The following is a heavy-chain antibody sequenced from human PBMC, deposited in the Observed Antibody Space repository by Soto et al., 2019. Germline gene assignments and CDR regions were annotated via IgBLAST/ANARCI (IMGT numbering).Heavy chain of an antibody. J-gene: IGHJ6*02. V-gene: IGHV3-48*02. CDR1: GFTFSSYS. Sequence: GGSLRLSCAASGFTFSSYSMNWVRQAPGKGLEWVSDISSSSVTIYYADSVKGRFTISRDNAKNSLYLQMNSLRDGDTAVYYCARVPGIAAAATYYYAMDVWGQGNTVTVSS. CDR2: ISSSSVTI. CDR3: ARVPGIAAAATYYYAMDV. D-gene: IGHD6-13*01.